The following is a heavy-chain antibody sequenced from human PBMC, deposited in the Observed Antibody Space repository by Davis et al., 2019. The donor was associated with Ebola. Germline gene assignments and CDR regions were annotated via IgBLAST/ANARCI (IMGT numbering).Heavy chain of an antibody. J-gene: IGHJ4*02. CDR3: ARDHLEGSLDY. CDR2: SVNDATTQ. CDR1: GFSLGPHG. D-gene: IGHD1-26*01. V-gene: IGHV3-33*01. Sequence: GESLKISCATSGFSLGPHGMHWIRQAPGKGLEWVAMSVNDATTQYYGDSVRGRFTISRDNPRKMMYLQMNNLRVQDTAVYYCARDHLEGSLDYWGQGTLVTVSS.